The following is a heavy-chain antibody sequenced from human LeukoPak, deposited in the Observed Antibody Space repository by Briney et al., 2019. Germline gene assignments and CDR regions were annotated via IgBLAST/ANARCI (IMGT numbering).Heavy chain of an antibody. V-gene: IGHV4-34*01. CDR3: AAPPGQQEGSSYGMDV. CDR2: INHSGST. D-gene: IGHD2-2*01. J-gene: IGHJ6*02. Sequence: PSETLSLTCAGYGCSFSGYYWSWIRQPPGKGLEGIGEINHSGSTNYNPSLNSLVTISVDTSTTHSSLKLSSVPAADTAVYCCAAPPGQQEGSSYGMDVWGQGTTVTVSS. CDR1: GCSFSGYY.